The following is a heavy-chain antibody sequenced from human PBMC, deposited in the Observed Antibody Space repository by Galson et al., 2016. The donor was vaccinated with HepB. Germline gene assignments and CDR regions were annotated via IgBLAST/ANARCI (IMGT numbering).Heavy chain of an antibody. CDR2: INPTSSGT. D-gene: IGHD3-9*01. V-gene: IGHV1-2*02. J-gene: IGHJ4*02. CDR1: GYTFTGHY. CDR3: ARAGLRYFDWFSPYYFDY. Sequence: SVKVSCKASGYTFTGHYMHWVRQAPGQGLEWMGWINPTSSGTKFAVKFQGRVTVTRDTSTSIAYMELSRLRSDDTAVYFCARAGLRYFDWFSPYYFDYWGQGTLVTVSS.